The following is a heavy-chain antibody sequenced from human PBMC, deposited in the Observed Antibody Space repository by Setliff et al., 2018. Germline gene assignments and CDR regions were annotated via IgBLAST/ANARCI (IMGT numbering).Heavy chain of an antibody. J-gene: IGHJ3*02. Sequence: PSETLSLTCTVSGGSISSSYWSWIRQPPGKGLEWIGYFYHSGSMNYNPSLKGRVTMSVDTSNNQLSLKVTSVTAADTAVCYCARGDEIVQGRHGAFDIWGQGTMVTVSS. CDR2: FYHSGSM. CDR1: GGSISSSY. D-gene: IGHD1-1*01. CDR3: ARGDEIVQGRHGAFDI. V-gene: IGHV4-4*09.